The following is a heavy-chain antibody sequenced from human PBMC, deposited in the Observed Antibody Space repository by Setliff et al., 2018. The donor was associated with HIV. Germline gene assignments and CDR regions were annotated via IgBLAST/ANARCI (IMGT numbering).Heavy chain of an antibody. CDR1: GGSITSHY. D-gene: IGHD3-3*01. CDR2: IFYSGST. J-gene: IGHJ4*02. CDR3: ASGRYYDFWSGFDYYFDY. Sequence: SETLSLTCTVSGGSITSHYWSWIRQPPGKGLEWIGYIFYSGSTNYNPSLKSRVTISIDTSKNQFSLKLDSATAADTAVYYCASGRYYDFWSGFDYYFDYWGQGTLVTISS. V-gene: IGHV4-59*11.